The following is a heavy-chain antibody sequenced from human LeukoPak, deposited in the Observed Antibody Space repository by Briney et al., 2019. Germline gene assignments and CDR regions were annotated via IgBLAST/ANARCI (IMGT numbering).Heavy chain of an antibody. J-gene: IGHJ4*02. Sequence: GESLKISCKGSEYSFTNHWIAWVRQMPGKGLEWMGIIYPGDSDARYSPSFQGQVTISADKSISTAYLQWSSLKASDTAMYYCARRYRGGEMATIGFDYWGQGILVTVSS. CDR3: ARRYRGGEMATIGFDY. CDR2: IYPGDSDA. CDR1: EYSFTNHW. V-gene: IGHV5-51*01. D-gene: IGHD5-24*01.